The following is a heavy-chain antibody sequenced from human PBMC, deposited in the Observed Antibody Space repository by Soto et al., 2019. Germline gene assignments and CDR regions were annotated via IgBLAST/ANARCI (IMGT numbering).Heavy chain of an antibody. D-gene: IGHD6-13*01. V-gene: IGHV3-23*04. CDR3: AKSLAAAGGGFDY. Sequence: VQLVESGGGVVQPGRSLRLSCAASGFTFSSYAMHWVRQAPGKGLEWVSAISGSGGSTYYADSVKGRFTISRDNSKNTLYLQMNSLRAEDTAVYYCAKSLAAAGGGFDYWGQGTLVTVSS. CDR2: ISGSGGST. CDR1: GFTFSSYA. J-gene: IGHJ4*02.